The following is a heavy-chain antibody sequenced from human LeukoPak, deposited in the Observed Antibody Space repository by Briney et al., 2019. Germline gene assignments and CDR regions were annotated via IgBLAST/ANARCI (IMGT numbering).Heavy chain of an antibody. Sequence: SETLSLTCTVSRGSISSSSYYWGWVRQPPGKGLEWIGSIYYNGSTYYNPSLKSRVTISVDTSKNQFSLKLSSVTAADTAVYYCARPKYYYDSSGFPAEYFQHWGQGTLVTVSS. CDR3: ARPKYYYDSSGFPAEYFQH. CDR1: RGSISSSSYY. CDR2: IYYNGST. J-gene: IGHJ1*01. D-gene: IGHD3-22*01. V-gene: IGHV4-39*01.